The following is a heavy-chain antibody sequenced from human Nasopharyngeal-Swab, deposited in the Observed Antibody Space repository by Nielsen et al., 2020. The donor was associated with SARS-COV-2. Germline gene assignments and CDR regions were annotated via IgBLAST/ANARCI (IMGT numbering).Heavy chain of an antibody. CDR3: AKVVAAHYYYYGMDV. D-gene: IGHD2-15*01. CDR2: ISWNSGSI. Sequence: PGKGLEWVSGISWNSGSIGYADSVKGRFTISRDNAKNSLYLQMNSLRAEDTALYYCAKVVAAHYYYYGMDVWGKGTTVTVSS. J-gene: IGHJ6*04. V-gene: IGHV3-9*01.